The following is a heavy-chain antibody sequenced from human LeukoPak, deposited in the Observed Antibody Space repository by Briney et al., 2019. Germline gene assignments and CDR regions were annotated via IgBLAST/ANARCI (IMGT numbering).Heavy chain of an antibody. CDR2: INPNSGGT. J-gene: IGHJ4*02. CDR1: GYTFTGYY. V-gene: IGHV1-2*02. D-gene: IGHD1-26*01. CDR3: ARGPDGWELYDY. Sequence: GASVKLSCKASGYTFTGYYMHWVRQAPGQGLEWMGWINPNSGGTNYAQKFQGRVTMTRNTSISTAYMELSRLRSDDTAVYCCARGPDGWELYDYWGQGTLVTVSS.